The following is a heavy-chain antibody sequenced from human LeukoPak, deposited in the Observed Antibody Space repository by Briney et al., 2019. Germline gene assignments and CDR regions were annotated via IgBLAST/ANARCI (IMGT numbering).Heavy chain of an antibody. CDR1: GYTFTGYY. Sequence: ASVKVSCTASGYTFTGYYIHWVRQAPGQGLEWMGWINPNTGDTSYAQKFQGRVTMTRDTSTSTVYMELSSLRSEDTAVYYCARDARHRYCSSSSCYRGWLDPWGQGTPVTVSS. V-gene: IGHV1-2*02. J-gene: IGHJ5*02. CDR2: INPNTGDT. D-gene: IGHD2-2*01. CDR3: ARDARHRYCSSSSCYRGWLDP.